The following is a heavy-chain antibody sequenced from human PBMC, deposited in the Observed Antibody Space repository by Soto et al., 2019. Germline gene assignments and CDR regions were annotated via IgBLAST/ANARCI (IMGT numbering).Heavy chain of an antibody. J-gene: IGHJ4*02. CDR1: GFTFSAYW. CDR2: INQDGSVE. V-gene: IGHV3-7*01. D-gene: IGHD6-25*01. CDR3: ARHSRHLPVY. Sequence: EVQVVESGGGLVQPGGSLRLSCVASGFTFSAYWMSWVRQAPGRGLEWVANINQDGSVEQYVDSMKGRFTTSRDNTKNSLYLQRNSLRADVTAVYYFARHSRHLPVYWGQGTLVTVSS.